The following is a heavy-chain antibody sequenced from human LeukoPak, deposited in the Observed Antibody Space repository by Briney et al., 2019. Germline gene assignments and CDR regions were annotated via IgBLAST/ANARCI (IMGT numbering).Heavy chain of an antibody. CDR1: GFTFTSYA. V-gene: IGHV3-23*01. CDR2: ISGSGGNT. CDR3: AKGRNEDGDAALNY. J-gene: IGHJ4*02. Sequence: PGGSLRLSCAASGFTFTSYAMTWVRQAPGKGLEWVSSISGSGGNTFYADSVKGRFTISRDNSKNTLYLQMNSLRDEDTAAYHCAKGRNEDGDAALNYWGQGTLVTVSS. D-gene: IGHD4-17*01.